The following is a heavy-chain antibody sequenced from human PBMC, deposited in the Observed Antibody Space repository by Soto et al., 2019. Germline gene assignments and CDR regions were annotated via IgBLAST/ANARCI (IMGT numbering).Heavy chain of an antibody. CDR2: ISAYNGNT. J-gene: IGHJ6*03. CDR3: AAVYSSSSYYYYMDV. Sequence: GQGLEWMGWISAYNGNTNYAQKLQGRVTMTTDTSTSTAYKELRSLRSDDAAVYYCAAVYSSSSYYYYMDVWGKGTTVTVSS. V-gene: IGHV1-18*01. D-gene: IGHD6-6*01.